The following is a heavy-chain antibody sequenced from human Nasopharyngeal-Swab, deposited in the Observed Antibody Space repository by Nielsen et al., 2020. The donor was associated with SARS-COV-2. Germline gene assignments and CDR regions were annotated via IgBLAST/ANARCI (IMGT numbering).Heavy chain of an antibody. CDR2: ISYDGSTK. D-gene: IGHD2-15*01. J-gene: IGHJ6*02. CDR3: AKEGCSGGSCYHDYYYYGMDV. Sequence: WIRQSPGPGLAWVAVISYDGSTKYYADPVKGRFTISRDNSKNTLYLQMNSLRAEDTTVYYCAKEGCSGGSCYHDYYYYGMDVWGQGTTVTVSS. V-gene: IGHV3-30*18.